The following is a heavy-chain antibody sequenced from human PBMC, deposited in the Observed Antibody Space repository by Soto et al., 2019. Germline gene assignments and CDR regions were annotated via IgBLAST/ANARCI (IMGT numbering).Heavy chain of an antibody. CDR3: AGAPITVVTPYYFDY. D-gene: IGHD2-21*02. CDR1: GFTFSSYA. J-gene: IGHJ4*02. CDR2: ISYDGSNK. Sequence: QVQLVESGGGVVQPGRSLRLSCAASGFTFSSYAMHWVRQAPGKGLEWVAVISYDGSNKYYADSVKGRFTISRDNSKNTLYLQMSSVRVEDTAVYYCAGAPITVVTPYYFDYWGQGTLVTVSS. V-gene: IGHV3-30-3*01.